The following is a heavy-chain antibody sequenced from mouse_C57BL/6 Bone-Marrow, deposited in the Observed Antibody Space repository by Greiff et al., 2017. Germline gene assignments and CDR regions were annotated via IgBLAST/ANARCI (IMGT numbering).Heavy chain of an antibody. CDR3: ARHEYYGSSYGYFDV. CDR2: ISNLACSS. Sequence: EVQGVESGGGLVQPGGSLKLSCAASGFTFSDYGMAWVRQAPRKGPEWVAFISNLACSSYYADTVTGRFTISSENAKNTLYLEMSSLRSEDTAMYYCARHEYYGSSYGYFDVWGTGTTVTVSS. CDR1: GFTFSDYG. V-gene: IGHV5-15*01. J-gene: IGHJ1*03. D-gene: IGHD1-1*01.